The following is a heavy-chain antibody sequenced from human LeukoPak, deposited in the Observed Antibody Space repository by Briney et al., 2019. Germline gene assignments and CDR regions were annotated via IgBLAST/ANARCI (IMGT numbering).Heavy chain of an antibody. Sequence: PSETLSLTCAAYGGSFSGYYWSWIRQPPGKGLEWIGEINHSGSTNYNPSLKSRVTISVDTSKNQFSLKLSSVTAADTAVYYCARVYGSGSYRLDPWGQGTLVTVSS. CDR2: INHSGST. V-gene: IGHV4-34*01. D-gene: IGHD3-10*01. J-gene: IGHJ5*02. CDR1: GGSFSGYY. CDR3: ARVYGSGSYRLDP.